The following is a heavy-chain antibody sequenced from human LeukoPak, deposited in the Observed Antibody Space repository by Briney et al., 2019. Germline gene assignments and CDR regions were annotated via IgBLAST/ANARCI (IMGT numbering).Heavy chain of an antibody. CDR3: AREGGFGYCSSTSCPNDY. CDR2: IRYDGSNK. J-gene: IGHJ4*02. Sequence: GGSLRLSCAASGFTFSSYGTHWVRQAPGKGLEWVAFIRYDGSNKYYADSVKGRFTISRDNSKNTLYLQMNSLRAEDTAVYYCAREGGFGYCSSTSCPNDYWGQGTLVTVSS. D-gene: IGHD2-2*03. V-gene: IGHV3-30*02. CDR1: GFTFSSYG.